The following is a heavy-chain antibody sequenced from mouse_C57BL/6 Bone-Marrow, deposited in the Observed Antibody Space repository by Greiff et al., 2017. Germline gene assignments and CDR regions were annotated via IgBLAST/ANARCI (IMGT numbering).Heavy chain of an antibody. CDR1: GYTFTSYW. Sequence: VQLQQPGAELVRPGTSVKLSCKASGYTFTSYWMHWVKQRPGQGLEWIGVIDPSDSYTNYNQKFKGKATLTVETSSSPAYMQLNSLTSEDSAVYYCARGGLWYFDVWGTGTTVTVSA. D-gene: IGHD3-3*01. CDR3: ARGGLWYFDV. J-gene: IGHJ1*03. V-gene: IGHV1-59*01. CDR2: IDPSDSYT.